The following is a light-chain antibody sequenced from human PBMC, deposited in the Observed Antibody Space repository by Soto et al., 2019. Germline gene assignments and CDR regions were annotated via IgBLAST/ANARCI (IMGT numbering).Light chain of an antibody. CDR2: EGN. CDR1: SGSIASNY. J-gene: IGLJ2*01. CDR3: WSYAGNTIFV. V-gene: IGLV6-57*04. Sequence: NFMLTQPHSVSESPGKTVTISCTRSSGSIASNYVQWYQQRPGSVPTTVIYEGNQRPSGVPDRFSGSTDGSSNSASLTISGLQTEDEAYYYCWSYAGNTIFVFGGGTKVTVL.